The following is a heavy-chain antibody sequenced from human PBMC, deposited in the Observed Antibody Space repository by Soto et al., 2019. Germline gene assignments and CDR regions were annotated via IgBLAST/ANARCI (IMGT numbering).Heavy chain of an antibody. CDR1: GGSISTVDYW. Sequence: QVQLQESGPGLVKPSQTLSLTCTVSGGSISTVDYWWSWIRQSPDMGLEWIGHIYDGGRPDNNPSLESRVTMSVDTSKTQLSLTLSSVSAADTAVYYCARGPSGDKVDSWGQGTPVTVSS. V-gene: IGHV4-30-4*01. D-gene: IGHD7-27*01. J-gene: IGHJ4*02. CDR2: IYDGGRP. CDR3: ARGPSGDKVDS.